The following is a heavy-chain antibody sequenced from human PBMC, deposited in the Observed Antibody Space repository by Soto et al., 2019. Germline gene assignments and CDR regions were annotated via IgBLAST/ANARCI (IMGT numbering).Heavy chain of an antibody. Sequence: QVQLQESGPGLVKSSETLSLICFVSGEALGSGQSYWNWIRQAPGKGREWIGQTFVTGATKYHASLRGRVTMSVDTSKSQISLTLTSVTAADSATYFCARGRSDSAGSSFGRRMDVWGQGTTVTVSS. CDR3: ARGRSDSAGSSFGRRMDV. J-gene: IGHJ6*02. CDR2: TFVTGAT. V-gene: IGHV4-61*01. CDR1: GEALGSGQSY. D-gene: IGHD3-10*01.